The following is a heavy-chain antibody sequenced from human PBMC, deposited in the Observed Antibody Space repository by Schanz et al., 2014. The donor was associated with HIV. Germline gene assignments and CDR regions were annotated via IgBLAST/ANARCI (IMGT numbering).Heavy chain of an antibody. V-gene: IGHV3-21*01. CDR3: AREDGWFGDIYYFGLDV. Sequence: EVQLVESGGGLVKPGGSLRLSCAASGFSFSEYYINWIRQAPGQGLEWVSSIDSSSSYKYYADSVKGRFTISRDNAKNSLYLQMNTLRAEDTAVYYCAREDGWFGDIYYFGLDVWGRGTTVTVSS. CDR1: GFSFSEYY. D-gene: IGHD3-10*01. J-gene: IGHJ6*02. CDR2: IDSSSSYK.